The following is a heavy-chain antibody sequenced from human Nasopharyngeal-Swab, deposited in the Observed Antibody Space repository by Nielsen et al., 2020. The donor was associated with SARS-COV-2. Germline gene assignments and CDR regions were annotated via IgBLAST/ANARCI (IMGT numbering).Heavy chain of an antibody. V-gene: IGHV1-2*06. D-gene: IGHD3-10*01. Sequence: ASVKVSCKASGYTFTGYYMHWVRQAPGQGLEWMGRINPNSGGTNYAQKFQGRVTMTRDTSISTAYMELSRLRSDDTAVYYCAREYYYGSGSYHIGYYYGMDVWGQGTTVTVSS. CDR3: AREYYYGSGSYHIGYYYGMDV. CDR2: INPNSGGT. J-gene: IGHJ6*02. CDR1: GYTFTGYY.